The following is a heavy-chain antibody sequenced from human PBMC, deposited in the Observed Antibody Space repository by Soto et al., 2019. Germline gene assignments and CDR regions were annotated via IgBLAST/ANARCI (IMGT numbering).Heavy chain of an antibody. J-gene: IGHJ4*02. Sequence: PSETLSLTCVVYGASFSYHFWNWIRQPPGQGLEWIGEINHSGSTSYSPSLGSRVTISVDTSKNQFSLKLSSVTAADTAVYFCARGDYDDYALGYWGQGSLVTVSS. V-gene: IGHV4-34*01. CDR1: GASFSYHF. CDR2: INHSGST. D-gene: IGHD4-17*01. CDR3: ARGDYDDYALGY.